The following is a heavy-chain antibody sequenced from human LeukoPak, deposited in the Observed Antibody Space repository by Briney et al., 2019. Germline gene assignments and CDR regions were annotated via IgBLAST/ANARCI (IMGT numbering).Heavy chain of an antibody. CDR2: IYYSGST. V-gene: IGHV4-59*08. CDR3: ARLVVPAATYYFDY. Sequence: SETLSLTCTVSGGSISSYYWSWIRQPPGKGLEWIGYIYYSGSTNYNPSLKSRVTISVDTSKNQFSLKLSSATAADTAVYYCARLVVPAATYYFDYWGQGTLVTVSS. CDR1: GGSISSYY. J-gene: IGHJ4*02. D-gene: IGHD2-2*01.